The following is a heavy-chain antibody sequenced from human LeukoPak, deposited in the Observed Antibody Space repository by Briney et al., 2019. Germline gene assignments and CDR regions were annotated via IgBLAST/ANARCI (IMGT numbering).Heavy chain of an antibody. V-gene: IGHV3-33*01. J-gene: IGHJ6*03. CDR1: GFTFSSYG. CDR2: IWYDGSNK. D-gene: IGHD2-8*02. CDR3: VFRGTALYYYMHV. Sequence: PGGSLRLSCAASGFTFSSYGMHWVRQAPGKGLEWVAVIWYDGSNKYYADSVKGRFTISRDNSKNTLYLQMNSLRAEDTAVYYCVFRGTALYYYMHVRGKGTTVTVSS.